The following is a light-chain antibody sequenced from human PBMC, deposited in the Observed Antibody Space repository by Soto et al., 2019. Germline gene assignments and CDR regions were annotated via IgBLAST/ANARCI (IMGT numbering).Light chain of an antibody. J-gene: IGLJ1*01. CDR1: SSDVGSYNR. CDR3: CSYTTRTTYV. Sequence: QSALTQPASVSGSPGQSITVSCTGTSSDVGSYNRVSWYQQSPGTAPKLIIYDVNNRPLGVPDRFFGSKPGNTASLTISGLQAEDEADYYCCSYTTRTTYVFGTGTKVTVL. CDR2: DVN. V-gene: IGLV2-18*02.